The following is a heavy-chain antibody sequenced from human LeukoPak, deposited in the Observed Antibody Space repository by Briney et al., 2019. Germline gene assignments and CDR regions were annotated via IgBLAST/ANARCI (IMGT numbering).Heavy chain of an antibody. CDR2: ISSSSTTI. CDR3: ARDRAGAPHDY. D-gene: IGHD6-19*01. J-gene: IGHJ4*02. V-gene: IGHV3-48*04. Sequence: GGSLRLSCAASGFTFSSYPMNWVRQAPGKGREWISYISSSSTTIYYADSVKGRFTISRDNAKNSLYLQMNSLRADDTAVYYCARDRAGAPHDYWGQGTLVTVSS. CDR1: GFTFSSYP.